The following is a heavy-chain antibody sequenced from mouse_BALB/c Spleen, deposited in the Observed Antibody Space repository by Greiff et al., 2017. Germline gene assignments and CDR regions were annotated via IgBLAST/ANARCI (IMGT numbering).Heavy chain of an antibody. J-gene: IGHJ2*01. CDR3: ARFLYGSSYFDY. CDR1: GFTFSSYA. D-gene: IGHD1-1*01. Sequence: EVQVVESGGGLVKPGGSLKLSCAASGFTFSSYAMSWVRQSPEKRLEWVAEISSGGSYTYYPDTVTGRFTISRDNAKNTLYLEMSSLRSEDTAMYYCARFLYGSSYFDYWGQGTTLTVSS. V-gene: IGHV5-9-4*01. CDR2: ISSGGSYT.